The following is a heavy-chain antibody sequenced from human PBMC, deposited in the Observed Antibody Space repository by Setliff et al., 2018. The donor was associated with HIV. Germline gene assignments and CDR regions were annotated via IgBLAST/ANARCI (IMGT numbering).Heavy chain of an antibody. CDR2: TANT. CDR3: ARHAALIKRYYYYYLDV. Sequence: PSETLSLTCTVSGDSISTDNYHWGWIRQPPGKGLEWIGHTANTDYNPSLKSRVTVSVDTSKNQLSLRLSSVTAADTAVYHCARHAALIKRYYYYYLDVWGKGTTVTVSS. CDR1: GDSISTDNYH. V-gene: IGHV4-39*01. D-gene: IGHD5-18*01. J-gene: IGHJ6*03.